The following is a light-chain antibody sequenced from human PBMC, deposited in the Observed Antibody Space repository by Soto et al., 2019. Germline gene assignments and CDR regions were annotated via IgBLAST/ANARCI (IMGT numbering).Light chain of an antibody. CDR2: AAS. CDR3: QQYDALPLS. J-gene: IGKJ4*01. Sequence: MTMSLPSVSASGGDRVIITCRASQDIRVDVGWLQQRPGHAPNLLIYAASTLHTGVPSTFTGSGSGTDFTLTINDLQPEDVAVYYCQQYDALPLSLGGGTNVDIK. V-gene: IGKV1-6*01. CDR1: QDIRVD.